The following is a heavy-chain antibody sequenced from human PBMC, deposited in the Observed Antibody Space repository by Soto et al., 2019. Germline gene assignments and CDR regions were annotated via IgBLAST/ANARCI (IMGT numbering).Heavy chain of an antibody. V-gene: IGHV3-33*01. CDR2: IWYDGSNK. CDR3: ARDSLVMVRGVKYYYYYYGMDV. D-gene: IGHD3-10*01. CDR1: GFTLSSYG. Sequence: SLRLSCAASGFTLSSYGMHWVRQAPGKGLEWVAVIWYDGSNKYYADSVKGRFTISRDNTKNTLYLQMNSLRAEDTAVYYCARDSLVMVRGVKYYYYYYGMDVWGQGTTVTVSS. J-gene: IGHJ6*02.